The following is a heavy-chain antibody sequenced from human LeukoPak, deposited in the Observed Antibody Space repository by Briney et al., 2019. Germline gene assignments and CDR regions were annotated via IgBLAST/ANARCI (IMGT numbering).Heavy chain of an antibody. CDR2: ISYDGSNK. V-gene: IGHV3-30*18. CDR3: AKRGYTGSHQYLDY. D-gene: IGHD1-26*01. CDR1: GFTFSSYG. J-gene: IGHJ4*02. Sequence: GGSLRLSCAASGFTFSSYGMHWVHQAPGKGLEWVAFISYDGSNKYYADSVKGRFTISRDNSKNTLYLQMNSLRVEETAVYYCAKRGYTGSHQYLDYWGQGTLVTVSS.